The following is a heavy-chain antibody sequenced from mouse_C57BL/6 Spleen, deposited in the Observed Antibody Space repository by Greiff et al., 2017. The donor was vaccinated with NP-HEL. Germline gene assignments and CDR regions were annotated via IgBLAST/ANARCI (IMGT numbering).Heavy chain of an antibody. CDR3: ARSGTYDSAWFAY. Sequence: VQLQQPGAELVRPGSSVKLSCKASGYTFPSYWMHWVKQRPIQGLEWIGNIYPSDSESHYHQKFKDKAILTVDQSSSTAYMQVCRLTSEDSAVDYCARSGTYDSAWFAYWGQGTLVTVSA. V-gene: IGHV1-52*01. CDR1: GYTFPSYW. D-gene: IGHD2-4*01. J-gene: IGHJ3*01. CDR2: IYPSDSES.